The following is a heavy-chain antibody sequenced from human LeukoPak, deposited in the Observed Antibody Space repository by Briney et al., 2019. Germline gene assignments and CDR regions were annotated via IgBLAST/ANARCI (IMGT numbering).Heavy chain of an antibody. CDR1: GFTFSDLG. D-gene: IGHD5-18*01. Sequence: PGGSLRLSCAASGFTFSDLGMHWVRQAPGKGLEWVAFIRHDGSNEYYADSVKGRFTISRDNSKNTLYLQMGSLRAEDMAVYYCARSREGYSYGYGDYYYYYMDVWGKGTTVTVSS. CDR3: ARSREGYSYGYGDYYYYYMDV. V-gene: IGHV3-30*02. J-gene: IGHJ6*03. CDR2: IRHDGSNE.